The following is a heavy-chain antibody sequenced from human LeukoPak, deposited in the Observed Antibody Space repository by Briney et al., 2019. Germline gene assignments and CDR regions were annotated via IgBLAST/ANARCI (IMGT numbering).Heavy chain of an antibody. Sequence: SETLTLTCTVSGGSISTNGYYWGWIRQPPGKGLEWIGTIYYSGSSYYNPSLRTRVSISVDTSRTQFSLRLSSVTAAEHAGNFCARHMPLRITMVRGVIDNLGQGALVTVSS. CDR1: GGSISTNGYY. CDR3: ARHMPLRITMVRGVIDN. V-gene: IGHV4-39*01. J-gene: IGHJ4*02. D-gene: IGHD3-10*01. CDR2: IYYSGSS.